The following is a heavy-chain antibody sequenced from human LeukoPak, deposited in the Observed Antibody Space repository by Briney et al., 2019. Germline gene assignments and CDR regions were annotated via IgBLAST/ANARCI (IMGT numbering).Heavy chain of an antibody. D-gene: IGHD6-13*01. Sequence: SGGSLRLSCAASGFTFSSYWMSWVRQAPGRGLEWVSYISSSGSTIYYADSVKGRFTISRDNAKNSLYLQMNSLRAEDTAVYYCARRVRAAAGLDYYYYMDVWGKGTTVTISS. V-gene: IGHV3-48*04. CDR1: GFTFSSYW. CDR2: ISSSGSTI. J-gene: IGHJ6*03. CDR3: ARRVRAAAGLDYYYYMDV.